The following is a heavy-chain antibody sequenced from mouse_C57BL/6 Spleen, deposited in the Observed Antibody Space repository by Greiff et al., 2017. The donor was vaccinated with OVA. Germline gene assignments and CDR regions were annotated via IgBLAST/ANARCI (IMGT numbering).Heavy chain of an antibody. CDR2: ISSGSSTI. J-gene: IGHJ4*01. CDR3: ASYDGPYYAMDY. Sequence: DVMLVESGGGLVKPGGSLKLSCAASGFTFSDYGMHWVRQAPEKGLEWVAYISSGSSTIYYADTVKGRFTISRDNAKNTLFLQMTSLRSEDTAMYYCASYDGPYYAMDYWGQGTSVTVSS. CDR1: GFTFSDYG. V-gene: IGHV5-17*01. D-gene: IGHD2-3*01.